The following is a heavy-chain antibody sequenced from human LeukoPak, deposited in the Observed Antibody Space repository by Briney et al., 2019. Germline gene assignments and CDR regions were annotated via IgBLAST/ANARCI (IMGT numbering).Heavy chain of an antibody. J-gene: IGHJ4*02. D-gene: IGHD3-16*01. CDR3: ASGGQLCY. Sequence: GGSLRLSCAASGFTFSNYWMSWVRQAPGKGLEWVANIKQDGSEKYYVDSVKGRFTISRDNDKNTLYLQMNSLRAEDAAVYYCASGGQLCYWGKGTLVTV. V-gene: IGHV3-7*01. CDR2: IKQDGSEK. CDR1: GFTFSNYW.